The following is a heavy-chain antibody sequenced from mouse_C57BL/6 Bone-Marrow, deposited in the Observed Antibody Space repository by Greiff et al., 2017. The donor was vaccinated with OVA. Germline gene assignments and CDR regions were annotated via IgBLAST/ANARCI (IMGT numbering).Heavy chain of an antibody. CDR2: IYPRSGNT. V-gene: IGHV1-81*01. J-gene: IGHJ2*01. CDR3: ARRWLLLPYYFDY. CDR1: GYTFTSYG. D-gene: IGHD2-3*01. Sequence: VQLVESGAELARPGASVKLSCKASGYTFTSYGISWVKQRTGQGLEWIGEIYPRSGNTYYNEKFEGKATLTADKSSSTAYMELRSLTSEDSAVYFCARRWLLLPYYFDYWGQGTTLTVSS.